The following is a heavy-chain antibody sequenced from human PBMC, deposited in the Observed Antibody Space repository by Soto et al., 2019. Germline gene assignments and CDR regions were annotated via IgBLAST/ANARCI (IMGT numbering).Heavy chain of an antibody. CDR3: ARDRDYGGNFGLDY. V-gene: IGHV3-7*01. Sequence: GGSLRLSCAASGFTFSSYWMSWVRQAPGKGLEWVANIKQDGSEKYYVDSVKGRFTISRDNAKNSLYLQMNSLRAEDTAVYYCARDRDYGGNFGLDYWGQGTLVTVSS. J-gene: IGHJ4*02. D-gene: IGHD4-17*01. CDR1: GFTFSSYW. CDR2: IKQDGSEK.